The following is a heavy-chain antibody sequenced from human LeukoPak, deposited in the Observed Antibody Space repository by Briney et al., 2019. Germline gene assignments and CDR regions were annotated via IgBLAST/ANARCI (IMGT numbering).Heavy chain of an antibody. D-gene: IGHD3-22*01. CDR1: GFTFSSYE. V-gene: IGHV3-48*03. J-gene: IGHJ3*02. CDR3: ARGGERITMIVVVITSGAFDI. Sequence: PGGSLRLSCAASGFTFSSYEMNWVRQAPGKGLEWISYISSSGSTIYYADSVKGRFTISRDNAMNSLYLQMNSLRAEDTAVYYCARGGERITMIVVVITSGAFDIWGQGTMVTVSS. CDR2: ISSSGSTI.